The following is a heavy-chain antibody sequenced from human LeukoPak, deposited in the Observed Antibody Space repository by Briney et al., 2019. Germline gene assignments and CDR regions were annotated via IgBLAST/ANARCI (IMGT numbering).Heavy chain of an antibody. Sequence: SETLSLTCTVSSGSISSYYWSWIRQPPGKGLEWIGYIYYSGSTNYNPSLKSRVTFSLDTSKNHFSLKLRSLTAADTAMYYCARGTPDSRYYGTYYMDVWGKGTTVTVSS. CDR3: ARGTPDSRYYGTYYMDV. CDR2: IYYSGST. J-gene: IGHJ6*03. CDR1: SGSISSYY. V-gene: IGHV4-59*01. D-gene: IGHD3-10*01.